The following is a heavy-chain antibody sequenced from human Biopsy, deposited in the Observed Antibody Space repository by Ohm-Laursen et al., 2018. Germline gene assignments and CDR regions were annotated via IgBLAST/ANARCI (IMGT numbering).Heavy chain of an antibody. CDR1: GGSISRYY. D-gene: IGHD1-7*01. CDR3: ARDYGLELGGLEAFDI. CDR2: VHTSGST. V-gene: IGHV4-4*07. J-gene: IGHJ3*02. Sequence: SETLSLTCSVSGGSISRYYWSWIRQPPGKGLEWIGRVHTSGSTSYNPSLESRVTMSVVTSKNQFSLKVTSMTAADTALYYCARDYGLELGGLEAFDIWGQGTMVTVSS.